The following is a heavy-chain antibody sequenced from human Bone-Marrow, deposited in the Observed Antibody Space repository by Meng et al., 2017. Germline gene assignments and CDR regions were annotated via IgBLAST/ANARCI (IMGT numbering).Heavy chain of an antibody. CDR3: ARGQLILRT. CDR1: GESFNNGYY. D-gene: IGHD1-1*01. CDR2: INHSGGT. V-gene: IGHV4-34*01. J-gene: IGHJ4*02. Sequence: QVLLQQWGAGLLKTSETLTLTCTVYGESFNNGYYWTWIRQPPGKGLEWIGEINHSGGTDYNPSLKSRVTISQDTSKNQFSLKLNSVTAADTAVYFCARGQLILRTWGQGTLVTVSS.